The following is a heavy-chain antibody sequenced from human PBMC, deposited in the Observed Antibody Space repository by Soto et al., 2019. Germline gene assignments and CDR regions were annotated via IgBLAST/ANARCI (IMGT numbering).Heavy chain of an antibody. J-gene: IGHJ4*02. D-gene: IGHD3-3*01. Sequence: EVQLLESGGGLVQPGGSLRLSCAASGFTFSSYAMSWVRQAPGKGLEWVSAISGSGGSTYYADSVKGRFTISRDNSKNTLYLQMNSRRAEDTAVYYCVTGGDFWSGYYTFDYWGQGTLVTVSS. CDR3: VTGGDFWSGYYTFDY. CDR2: ISGSGGST. V-gene: IGHV3-23*01. CDR1: GFTFSSYA.